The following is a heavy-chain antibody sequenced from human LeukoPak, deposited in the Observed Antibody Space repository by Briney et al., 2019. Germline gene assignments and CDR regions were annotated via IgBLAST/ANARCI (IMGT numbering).Heavy chain of an antibody. Sequence: PGGSLRLSCAASGFTFSSYAMSWVRQAPGMGLEWVSAIGGSDGNTYYADSVKGRFTISRDNSKNSLYLQINSLRADDTAVYYCAKGLAVAGHFDYWGQGTLVTVSS. D-gene: IGHD6-19*01. CDR1: GFTFSSYA. CDR3: AKGLAVAGHFDY. CDR2: IGGSDGNT. J-gene: IGHJ4*02. V-gene: IGHV3-23*01.